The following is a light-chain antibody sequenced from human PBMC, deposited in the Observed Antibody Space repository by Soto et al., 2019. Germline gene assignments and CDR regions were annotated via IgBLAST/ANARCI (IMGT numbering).Light chain of an antibody. V-gene: IGKV3-15*01. CDR1: QSVSSN. J-gene: IGKJ2*01. CDR3: QQYNNWPLYT. Sequence: ETVMTQSPATLSVSPGERATLSCRASQSVSSNLAWYQQRPGQAPRLLIYDASTRATGIPARFSGSGSGTEFTLTISSLQSEDFAVYYCQQYNNWPLYTFGQGTKLEIK. CDR2: DAS.